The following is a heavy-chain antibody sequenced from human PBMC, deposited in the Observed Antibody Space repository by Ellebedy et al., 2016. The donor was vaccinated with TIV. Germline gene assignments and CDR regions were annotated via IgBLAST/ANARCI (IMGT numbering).Heavy chain of an antibody. D-gene: IGHD1-1*01. V-gene: IGHV4-59*01. Sequence: SETLSLTCNVSGDFINSYYWTWIRQPPGKGLEWIGYVISSGSTNYNPSLESRVTISIDTSKNQFSLKLASVTASDTAVYFCARDPSSNLYRGTSPWFDTWGHGALVTVSS. CDR2: VISSGST. J-gene: IGHJ5*01. CDR3: ARDPSSNLYRGTSPWFDT. CDR1: GDFINSYY.